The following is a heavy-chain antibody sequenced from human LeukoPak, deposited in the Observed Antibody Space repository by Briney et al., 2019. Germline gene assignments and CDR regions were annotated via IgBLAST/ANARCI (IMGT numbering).Heavy chain of an antibody. CDR3: ARGRDGYSSDWFDP. D-gene: IGHD5-24*01. J-gene: IGHJ5*02. CDR2: IYHSGST. Sequence: PSETLSFTCSVSAYSISSGYFWAWIRQPPGKGLEWIGSIYHSGSTYYNPSLKSRVTISVDTSRNQYSLKMTSVTAADTAVYYCARGRDGYSSDWFDPWGQGTLVTVSS. V-gene: IGHV4-38-2*02. CDR1: AYSISSGYF.